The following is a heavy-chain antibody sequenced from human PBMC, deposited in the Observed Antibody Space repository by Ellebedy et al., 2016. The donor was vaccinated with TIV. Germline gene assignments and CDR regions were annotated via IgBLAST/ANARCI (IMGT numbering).Heavy chain of an antibody. CDR1: GFTFSSYA. J-gene: IGHJ4*02. D-gene: IGHD4-17*01. V-gene: IGHV3-48*04. CDR3: ASTLPRQTTVSDFDY. CDR2: ISSSCSTI. Sequence: GESLKISCAASGFTFSSYAMSWVRQAPGKGLEWVSAISSSCSTIYYADSVKGRFTISRDNAKNSLYLQMNSLRAEDTAVYYCASTLPRQTTVSDFDYWGQGTLVTVSS.